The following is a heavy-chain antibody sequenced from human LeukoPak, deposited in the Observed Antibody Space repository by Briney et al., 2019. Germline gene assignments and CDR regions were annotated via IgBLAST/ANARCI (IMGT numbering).Heavy chain of an antibody. CDR1: GISLSKYA. Sequence: GGSLRLSCAASGISLSKYAVHWVRQAPGRGLEYVSSISADGGTTYFANSVKGRFTFSRDNSKNLLYLHLGGLRVDDMAVYHCARGSGVHYMDVWGKGTTVTVSS. CDR3: ARGSGVHYMDV. J-gene: IGHJ6*03. D-gene: IGHD2-15*01. CDR2: ISADGGTT. V-gene: IGHV3-64*01.